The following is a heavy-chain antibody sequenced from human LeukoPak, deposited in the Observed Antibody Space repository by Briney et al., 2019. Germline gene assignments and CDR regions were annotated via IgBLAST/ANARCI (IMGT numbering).Heavy chain of an antibody. CDR1: GGSISSSNW. D-gene: IGHD3-10*01. CDR3: ARDSYYFGSGSDNTPYNWFDP. CDR2: IYHSGST. J-gene: IGHJ5*02. V-gene: IGHV4-4*02. Sequence: SGTLSLTCAVSGGSISSSNWWSWVRQPPGKRLEWIAEIYHSGSTNYNPSLKSRVTISVDKSKNQFSLKLSSVTAADTAMYYCARDSYYFGSGSDNTPYNWFDPWGQGTLVTVSS.